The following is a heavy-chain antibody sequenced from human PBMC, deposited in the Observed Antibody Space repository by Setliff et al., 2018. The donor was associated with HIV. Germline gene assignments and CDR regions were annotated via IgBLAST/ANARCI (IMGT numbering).Heavy chain of an antibody. CDR1: GYSISNGYY. D-gene: IGHD4-17*01. Sequence: SETLSLTCSVSGYSISNGYYWGWIRQPPGKGLEWVGTIYQTGNTYYSPSLKSRVTVSVDMSRNQFSLRLTSVTAADTAVYFCARVETTVTSRLDYWGQGTLVTVSS. V-gene: IGHV4-38-2*02. CDR3: ARVETTVTSRLDY. CDR2: IYQTGNT. J-gene: IGHJ4*02.